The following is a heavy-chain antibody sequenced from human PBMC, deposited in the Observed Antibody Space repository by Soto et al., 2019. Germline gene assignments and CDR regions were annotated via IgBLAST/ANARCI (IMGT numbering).Heavy chain of an antibody. Sequence: GGSLSLSCAASGFTFSSYSMNWVRQAPGKGVEGVSYISSSGSIINSADAVKGRFTISRDNAKNSPNLQMNSLRDEDTAVYYCARGDGSGSYYTTCLGHWGQGTTVTVSS. CDR2: ISSSGSII. D-gene: IGHD3-10*01. J-gene: IGHJ6*02. V-gene: IGHV3-48*02. CDR3: ARGDGSGSYYTTCLGH. CDR1: GFTFSSYS.